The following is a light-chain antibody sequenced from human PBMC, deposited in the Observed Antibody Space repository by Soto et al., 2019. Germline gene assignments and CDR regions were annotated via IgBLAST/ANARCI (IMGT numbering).Light chain of an antibody. CDR3: QQYIKWPIT. V-gene: IGKV3D-15*01. J-gene: IGKJ5*01. CDR1: ESVSSY. CDR2: ETS. Sequence: EIVLTQSPATLSLSPGERATLSCRASESVSSYLAWYQQKPGLPPRLLIYETSNRVIGIPARFSGSGSGTEFTLTVSSLQSEDFAVYYCQQYIKWPITFGQGTRLEIK.